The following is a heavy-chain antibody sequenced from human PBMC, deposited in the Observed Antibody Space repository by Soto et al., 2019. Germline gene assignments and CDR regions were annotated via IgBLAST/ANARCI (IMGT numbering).Heavy chain of an antibody. CDR3: ARARGYSNGYSSFPIEF. CDR1: GGSISSGAYY. V-gene: IGHV4-31*03. CDR2: IYYSGST. J-gene: IGHJ4*02. D-gene: IGHD5-18*01. Sequence: PSETLSLTCTVSGGSISSGAYYWTCIRQHPGKGLEWIGYIYYSGSTYYNQSLKSRLTISVDTSKNQFSLKLSSVTVADTAVYYCARARGYSNGYSSFPIEFWGQGALVTVSS.